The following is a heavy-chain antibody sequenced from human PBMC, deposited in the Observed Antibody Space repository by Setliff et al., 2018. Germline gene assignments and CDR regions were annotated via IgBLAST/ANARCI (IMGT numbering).Heavy chain of an antibody. J-gene: IGHJ4*02. CDR2: IYYSGST. CDR1: GVSIRSQW. V-gene: IGHV4-59*04. CDR3: ATPGRRFGESIDY. Sequence: SETLSLTCTVSGVSIRSQWWSWIRQPPGKGLEWIGCIYYSGSTYYNPSLKSRVTISVDTSKNQFSLKLTSVTAADTAVYYCATPGRRFGESIDYWGQGTLVTVSS. D-gene: IGHD3-10*01.